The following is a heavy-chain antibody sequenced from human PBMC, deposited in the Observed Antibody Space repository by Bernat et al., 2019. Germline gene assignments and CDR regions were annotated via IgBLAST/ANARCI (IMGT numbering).Heavy chain of an antibody. CDR1: GFTFSDYY. J-gene: IGHJ3*02. V-gene: IGHV3-11*05. D-gene: IGHD3-10*01. CDR2: ISSSSGYT. CDR3: ARGRITMVRGVTYTPPDDAFDI. Sequence: QVQLVESGGGLVKPGGSLRLSCAASGFTFSDYYMRWIRQAPGKGLDWVSYISSSSGYTNVPHYGNGRITISRDNAQNFLYLQINSLRAEDTAVYYCARGRITMVRGVTYTPPDDAFDIWGQGTMVTVSS.